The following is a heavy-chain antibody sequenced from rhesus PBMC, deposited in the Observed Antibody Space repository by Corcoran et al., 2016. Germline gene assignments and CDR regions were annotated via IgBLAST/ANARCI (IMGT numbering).Heavy chain of an antibody. CDR1: GFTFSKYW. CDR2: ISSIIRNT. V-gene: IGHV3S41*01. CDR3: GRGGYYGDAFDF. J-gene: IGHJ3*01. Sequence: EVQVVESGGGLVQPGGSLRLSCATSGFTFSKYWMYWFRQAPGKGLGWVSRISSIIRNTYYPDSVKGRFTISGDNAKNTLYLQMNSLRAEDTAVYYCGRGGYYGDAFDFWGQGLRVTVSS. D-gene: IGHD3-3*01.